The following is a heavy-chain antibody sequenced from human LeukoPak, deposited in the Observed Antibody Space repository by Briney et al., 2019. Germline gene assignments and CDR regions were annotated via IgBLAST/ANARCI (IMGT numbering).Heavy chain of an antibody. CDR3: AKDLGSYPTEYYFDY. CDR2: ISGSGGNQ. D-gene: IGHD1-26*01. Sequence: GGSLRLSCAASGFTFSSFAMNWVRQAQGKGLQWVSGISGSGGNQYYAGSVRGRFTISRDNSKNTLYLQVISLRAEDTARYYCAKDLGSYPTEYYFDYWGQGTLVTVSS. CDR1: GFTFSSFA. J-gene: IGHJ4*02. V-gene: IGHV3-23*01.